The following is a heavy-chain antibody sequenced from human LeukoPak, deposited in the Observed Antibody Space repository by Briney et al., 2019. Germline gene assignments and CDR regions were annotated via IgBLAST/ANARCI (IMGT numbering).Heavy chain of an antibody. CDR2: INQHGSEE. Sequence: GGSLRLSCAASGFTFSSYWMSWVRQAPGKGLEWVGNINQHGSEEYYVDSVKGRFTISRDNAKNSLYLQMNSLRAEDTALYYCASVYCSGGGCSSYFDYWGQGTLVTVSS. D-gene: IGHD2-15*01. J-gene: IGHJ4*02. CDR1: GFTFSSYW. V-gene: IGHV3-7*02. CDR3: ASVYCSGGGCSSYFDY.